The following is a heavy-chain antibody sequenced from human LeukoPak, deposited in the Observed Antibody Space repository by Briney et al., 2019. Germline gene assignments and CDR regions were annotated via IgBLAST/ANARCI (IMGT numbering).Heavy chain of an antibody. Sequence: SETLSLTCAVYGGSFSAYYWSVIRQPPGKGLEWIGEINHSGSINYNPSLKSRVTTSVDTSKNQFSLKLSSVTAADTAVYYCAMVVWGSYFDYWGQGTLVTVPS. CDR3: AMVVWGSYFDY. CDR2: INHSGSI. D-gene: IGHD3-16*01. CDR1: GGSFSAYY. J-gene: IGHJ4*02. V-gene: IGHV4-34*01.